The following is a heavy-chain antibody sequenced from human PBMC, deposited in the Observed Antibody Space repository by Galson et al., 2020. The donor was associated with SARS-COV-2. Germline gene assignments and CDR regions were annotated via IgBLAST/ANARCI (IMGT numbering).Heavy chain of an antibody. V-gene: IGHV3-33*01. D-gene: IGHD5-18*01. J-gene: IGHJ4*02. CDR2: IWYDGSNK. CDR3: ARDGSTAYSDGPSPHFDY. Sequence: GGSLRLSCAASGFTFSSYGMHWVRQAPGKGLEWVAVIWYDGSNKYYADSVKGRFTISRDNSKNTLYLQMNSLRAEDTAVYYCARDGSTAYSDGPSPHFDYSGQGTLVTGSS. CDR1: GFTFSSYG.